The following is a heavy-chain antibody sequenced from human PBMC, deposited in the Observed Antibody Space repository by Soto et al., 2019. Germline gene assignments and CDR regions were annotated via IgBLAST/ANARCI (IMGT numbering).Heavy chain of an antibody. CDR2: IIPIFGTA. V-gene: IGHV1-69*13. D-gene: IGHD2-2*01. CDR3: ARVLTYCSSTSCYLEAMDYYYYYGMDV. Sequence: ASVKVSCKASGGTFSSYAISWVRQAPGQGLEWMGGIIPIFGTANYAQKFQGRVTITADESTSTAYMELSSLRSEDTAVYYCARVLTYCSSTSCYLEAMDYYYYYGMDVWGQGTTVTVSS. J-gene: IGHJ6*02. CDR1: GGTFSSYA.